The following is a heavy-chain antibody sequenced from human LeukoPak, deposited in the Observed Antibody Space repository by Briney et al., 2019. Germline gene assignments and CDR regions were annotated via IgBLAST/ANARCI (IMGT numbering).Heavy chain of an antibody. D-gene: IGHD6-13*01. CDR3: ARGPRMNPSSSSYYYYMDV. Sequence: SETLSLTCTVSRGSISTFYWSWIRQPAGKGLEWIGRIYTSGSTNYNPSLKSRVTMSVDTSKNQFSLKLSSVTAADTAVYYCARGPRMNPSSSSYYYYMDVWGKGTTVTISS. CDR2: IYTSGST. CDR1: RGSISTFY. J-gene: IGHJ6*03. V-gene: IGHV4-4*07.